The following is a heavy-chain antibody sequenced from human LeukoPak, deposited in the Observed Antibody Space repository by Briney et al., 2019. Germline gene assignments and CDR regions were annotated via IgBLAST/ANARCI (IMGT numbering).Heavy chain of an antibody. Sequence: GGSLRLSCAASGFTFSSYAMSWVRQAPGKGLEWVSAISGSGGSTYYADSVKGRFTISRDNSKNTLYLQMNSLRAEGTAVYYCAKGTIAARYYYGMDVWGQGTTVTVSS. CDR1: GFTFSSYA. J-gene: IGHJ6*02. CDR2: ISGSGGST. V-gene: IGHV3-23*01. D-gene: IGHD6-6*01. CDR3: AKGTIAARYYYGMDV.